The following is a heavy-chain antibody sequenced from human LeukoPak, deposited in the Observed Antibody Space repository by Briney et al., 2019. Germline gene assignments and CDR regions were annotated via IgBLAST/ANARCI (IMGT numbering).Heavy chain of an antibody. D-gene: IGHD6-13*01. Sequence: SVKVSCKASGGTFSSYAISWVRQAPGQGLEWMGRIIPILGIANYAQKFQGRVTITADKSTSTAYMELSSLRSEDTAVYYCATNGPIAAAGTGIDYWGQGTLVTVSS. CDR2: IIPILGIA. J-gene: IGHJ4*02. CDR1: GGTFSSYA. V-gene: IGHV1-69*04. CDR3: ATNGPIAAAGTGIDY.